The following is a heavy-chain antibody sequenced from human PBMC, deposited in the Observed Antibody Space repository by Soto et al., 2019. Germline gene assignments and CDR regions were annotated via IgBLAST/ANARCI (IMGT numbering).Heavy chain of an antibody. D-gene: IGHD3-9*01. V-gene: IGHV4-39*01. J-gene: IGHJ4*02. CDR2: IYYRGNA. CDR1: DDSINSDKYY. CDR3: ARLEGLATISYYFDF. Sequence: QLQLQESGPGLVKPSETLSLMCSVSDDSINSDKYYWGWIRQPPGKGLEWIGSIYYRGNAYYNPSLPTRVTISLDKSKSQFSLKLNSVTAADSAGYFCARLEGLATISYYFDFWGPGALVTVSS.